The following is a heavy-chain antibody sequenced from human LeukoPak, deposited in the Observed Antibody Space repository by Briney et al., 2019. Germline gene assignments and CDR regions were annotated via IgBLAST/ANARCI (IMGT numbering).Heavy chain of an antibody. CDR3: AKDGYVSWAYQLSHFDY. CDR2: ISGSGGST. J-gene: IGHJ4*02. Sequence: GASLRLSCAASGFTFSSYAMSWVRQAPGKGLEWVSAISGSGGSTYYADSVKGRFTISRDNSKNTLYLQMNSLRAEDTAVYYCAKDGYVSWAYQLSHFDYWGQGTLVTVSS. CDR1: GFTFSSYA. V-gene: IGHV3-23*01. D-gene: IGHD2-2*01.